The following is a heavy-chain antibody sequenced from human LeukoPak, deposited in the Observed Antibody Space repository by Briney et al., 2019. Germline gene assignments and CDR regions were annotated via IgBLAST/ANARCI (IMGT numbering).Heavy chain of an antibody. J-gene: IGHJ5*02. CDR1: GGSISSGDYY. D-gene: IGHD2-21*02. V-gene: IGHV4-30-4*01. CDR3: ARGYCGGDCYPGYPPKGWFDP. CDR2: IYYSGTT. Sequence: SETLSLTCTVSGGSISSGDYYWSWIRQAPGKGLEWIGYIYYSGTTYYNPSLKSRVTISVDTSKNQFSLKLTSVPAADTAVYYCARGYCGGDCYPGYPPKGWFDPWGQGTLVTVSS.